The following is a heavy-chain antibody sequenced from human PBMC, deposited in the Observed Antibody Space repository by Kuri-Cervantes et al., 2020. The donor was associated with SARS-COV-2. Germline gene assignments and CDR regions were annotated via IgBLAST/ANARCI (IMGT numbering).Heavy chain of an antibody. CDR1: TGSVNTGDFY. Sequence: SETLSLTCTVSTGSVNTGDFYWAWLRQPPGKGLEWIAYIFYSGTTYYNPSLKSRVIISIDTSKNQVSLRLTSATAADTAVYYCGRVSWLQLWHRYSDSWGQGTLVTVSS. V-gene: IGHV4-30-4*01. J-gene: IGHJ4*02. D-gene: IGHD5-24*01. CDR3: GRVSWLQLWHRYSDS. CDR2: IFYSGTT.